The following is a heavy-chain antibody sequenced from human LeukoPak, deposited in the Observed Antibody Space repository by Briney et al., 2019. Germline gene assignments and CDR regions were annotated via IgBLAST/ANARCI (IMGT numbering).Heavy chain of an antibody. Sequence: SQTLSLTCAISGDSVSSNSAAWNWIRQSPSRGLEWLGRTYYRSKWYSEYAVSVKSRISVNSDTSKNQFSLQLSSVTPEDTAVYYCARTGDIGIDYWGQGTLVTVSS. CDR2: TYYRSKWYS. J-gene: IGHJ4*02. CDR1: GDSVSSNSAA. CDR3: ARTGDIGIDY. V-gene: IGHV6-1*01. D-gene: IGHD3-10*01.